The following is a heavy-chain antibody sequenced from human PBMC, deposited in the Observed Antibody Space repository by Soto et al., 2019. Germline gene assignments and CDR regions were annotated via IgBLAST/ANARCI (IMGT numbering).Heavy chain of an antibody. D-gene: IGHD6-13*01. CDR2: IYPGNSDT. CDR3: ARHSAGISASYGYVH. CDR1: EYNFATYC. J-gene: IGHJ4*01. Sequence: GKALKISCKDSEYNFATYCISWARQMPGKGLEWMGVIYPGNSDTRYSPSFQGQVTISADKSISTAYLQWNSLKASDTAIYYCARHSAGISASYGYVHWGHLPLFTV. V-gene: IGHV5-51*01.